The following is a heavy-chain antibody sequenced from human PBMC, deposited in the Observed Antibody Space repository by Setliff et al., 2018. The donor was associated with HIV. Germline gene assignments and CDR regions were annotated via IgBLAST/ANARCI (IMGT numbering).Heavy chain of an antibody. D-gene: IGHD3-3*02. J-gene: IGHJ5*02. V-gene: IGHV4-39*07. CDR3: ARSDVLEFLEWSPEGCFDP. CDR2: ISYSGST. Sequence: LSLTCSVSGGSISSSSHHWGWIRQPPRKGLEWIGSISYSGSTYYNPSLKSRVTISVDTSKNQFSLKVNSVSAADTAVYYCARSDVLEFLEWSPEGCFDPWGQGTLVTVSS. CDR1: GGSISSSSHH.